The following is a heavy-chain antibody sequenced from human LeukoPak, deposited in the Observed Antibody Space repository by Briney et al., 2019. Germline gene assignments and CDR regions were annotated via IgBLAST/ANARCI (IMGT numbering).Heavy chain of an antibody. D-gene: IGHD4-17*01. CDR1: GGSISSGTYY. CDR3: AREDYDARLWSFDY. J-gene: IGHJ4*02. Sequence: SETLSLTCTVSGGSISSGTYYWSWIRQPAGKGLEWIGRIYTSGSTNYNPSLKSPITISVDTSKNQFSLKLSSVTAADTAVYYCAREDYDARLWSFDYWGQGTLVTVPS. V-gene: IGHV4-61*02. CDR2: IYTSGST.